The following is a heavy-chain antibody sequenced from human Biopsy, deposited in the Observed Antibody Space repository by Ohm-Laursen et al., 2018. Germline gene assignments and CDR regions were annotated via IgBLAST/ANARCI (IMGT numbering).Heavy chain of an antibody. D-gene: IGHD3-3*01. Sequence: APVKVSCKASGGPSSNYAFSWVRQAPRQGLEWVGRIVPILGHLNYAQRFQGRVSITADKSTSYVYMELSRLTSGDTAVYYCAADADGYYTEFDYWGPGTLVTVSS. V-gene: IGHV1-69*04. J-gene: IGHJ4*02. CDR3: AADADGYYTEFDY. CDR1: GGPSSNYA. CDR2: IVPILGHL.